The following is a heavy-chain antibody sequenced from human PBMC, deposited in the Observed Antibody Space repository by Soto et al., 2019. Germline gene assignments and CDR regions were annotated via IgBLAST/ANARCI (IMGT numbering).Heavy chain of an antibody. V-gene: IGHV1-69*06. D-gene: IGHD3-10*01. CDR1: GGTFSSYA. CDR3: ARGNGSGSYGTRNYGMDV. CDR2: IIPIFGTA. J-gene: IGHJ6*02. Sequence: QVQLVQSGAEVKKPGSSVKVSCKASGGTFSSYAISWVRQAPGQGLEWMGGIIPIFGTANYAQKLQGRVTMTTDTSTSTAYMELRSLRSDDTAVYYCARGNGSGSYGTRNYGMDVWGQGTTVTVSS.